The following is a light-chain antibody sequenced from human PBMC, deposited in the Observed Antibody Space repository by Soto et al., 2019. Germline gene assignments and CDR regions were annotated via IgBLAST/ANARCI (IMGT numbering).Light chain of an antibody. V-gene: IGKV1-9*01. Sequence: IQLTQSPSSLSASVGDRVTITCRASQGIGSYLAWYQQKPGEAPKLLIYAASTLQSGVPSRFSGSGSGTDFALTISSLQAEYFATYYCQQLSSYPSTFGGGTKVEIK. J-gene: IGKJ4*01. CDR2: AAS. CDR3: QQLSSYPST. CDR1: QGIGSY.